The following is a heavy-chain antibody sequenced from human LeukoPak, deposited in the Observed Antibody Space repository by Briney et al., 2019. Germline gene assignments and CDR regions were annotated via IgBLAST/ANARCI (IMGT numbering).Heavy chain of an antibody. Sequence: PGGSLRLSCVASGSTFDDYGMSWVRQAPGKGLEWVSAINWNGGRTGYADSVKGRFTISRDNAKNSLYLQMNSLRAEDTALYYCAILGGVDAFDIWGQGTMATVSS. J-gene: IGHJ3*02. CDR1: GSTFDDYG. CDR3: AILGGVDAFDI. D-gene: IGHD3-16*01. V-gene: IGHV3-20*04. CDR2: INWNGGRT.